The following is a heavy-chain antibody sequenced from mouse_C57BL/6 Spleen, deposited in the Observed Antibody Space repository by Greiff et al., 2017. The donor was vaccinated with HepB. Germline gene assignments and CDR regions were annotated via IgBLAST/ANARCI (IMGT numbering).Heavy chain of an antibody. V-gene: IGHV5-9*01. J-gene: IGHJ3*01. CDR1: GFTFSSYT. CDR2: ISGGGGNT. CDR3: ARQRIYGSSYVFAY. D-gene: IGHD1-1*01. Sequence: DVMLVESGGGLVKPGGSLKLSCAASGFTFSSYTMSWVRQTPEKRLEWVATISGGGGNTYYPDSVKGRFTISRDNAKNTLYLQMSRLRSEDTALYYCARQRIYGSSYVFAYWGQGTLVTVSA.